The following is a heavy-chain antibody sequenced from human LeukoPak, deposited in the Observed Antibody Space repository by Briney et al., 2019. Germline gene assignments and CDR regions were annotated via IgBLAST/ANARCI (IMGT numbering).Heavy chain of an antibody. V-gene: IGHV1-18*01. CDR1: GGTFSSYA. CDR3: ARGEVRGVPTDY. J-gene: IGHJ4*02. Sequence: ASAKVSCKASGGTFSSYAISWVRQAPGQGLEWMGWISAYNGNTNYAQKLQGRVTMTTDTSTSTAYMELRSLRSDDTAVYYCARGEVRGVPTDYWGQGTLVTVSS. CDR2: ISAYNGNT. D-gene: IGHD3-10*01.